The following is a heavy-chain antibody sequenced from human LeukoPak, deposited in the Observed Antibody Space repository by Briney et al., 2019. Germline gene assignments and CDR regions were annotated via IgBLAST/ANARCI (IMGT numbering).Heavy chain of an antibody. J-gene: IGHJ4*02. CDR1: GFTFSSYS. CDR3: AKEDLGPVGPYYFDY. V-gene: IGHV3-21*04. D-gene: IGHD1-26*01. CDR2: ISSSSSYI. Sequence: GGSLRLSCAASGFTFSSYSMNWVRQAPGKGLEWVSSISSSSSYIYYADSVKGRFTISRDNSKNTLYLQMNSLRAEDTAVYYCAKEDLGPVGPYYFDYWGQGTLVTVSS.